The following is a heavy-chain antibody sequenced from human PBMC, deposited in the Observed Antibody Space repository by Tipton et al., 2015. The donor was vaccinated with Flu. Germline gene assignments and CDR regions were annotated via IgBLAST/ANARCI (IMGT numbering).Heavy chain of an antibody. CDR2: IYTSGST. CDR3: ARGAGGPATAYDC. D-gene: IGHD1-1*01. V-gene: IGHV4-4*07. J-gene: IGHJ4*02. CDR1: GGSISTYY. Sequence: TLSLTCTVSGGSISTYYWSWIRQPAGKGLEWIGRIYTSGSTNYNPSLKSRVTMSVDTSKNQFSLRLSPVTAADTAVYYCARGAGGPATAYDCWGQGTLVTVSS.